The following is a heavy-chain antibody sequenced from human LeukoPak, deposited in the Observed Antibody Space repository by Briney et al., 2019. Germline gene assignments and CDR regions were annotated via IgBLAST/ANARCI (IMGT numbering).Heavy chain of an antibody. CDR2: MNPNSGNT. V-gene: IGHV1-8*01. CDR3: ARRYKNVVVPGYYMDV. D-gene: IGHD2/OR15-2a*01. CDR1: GYTFTSYD. Sequence: ASVKVSCKASGYTFTSYDTNWVRQATGQGPEWMGWMNPNSGNTGYAQKFQGRVTMTRNTSISTAYMELSSLTSEDTAVYYCARRYKNVVVPGYYMDVWGKGTTVTVSS. J-gene: IGHJ6*03.